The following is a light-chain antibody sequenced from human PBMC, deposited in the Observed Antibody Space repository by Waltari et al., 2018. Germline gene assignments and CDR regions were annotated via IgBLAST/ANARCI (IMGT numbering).Light chain of an antibody. J-gene: IGKJ4*01. V-gene: IGKV3-11*01. CDR1: QTVSTY. Sequence: EVVLTQSPDTLSLSPGERATLSCRASQTVSTYLAWYHQKPGQAPRLLIYDASNRATGIPARFSGSGSGTDFTLTISSLEPDDFGLYYCQQRSSWPLTFGGGSKVEIK. CDR2: DAS. CDR3: QQRSSWPLT.